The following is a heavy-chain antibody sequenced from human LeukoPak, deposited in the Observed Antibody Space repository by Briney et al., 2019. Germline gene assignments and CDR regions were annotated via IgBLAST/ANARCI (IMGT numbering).Heavy chain of an antibody. Sequence: GGSLRLSCAASGFTFSDYWMHWVRQAPGKGLVWVSDIKPDGSSTRYADSVKGRFAISRDNAKNTLYLQMNSLRVEDTAVYYCARGNWEPADYWGQGTLVTVSS. J-gene: IGHJ4*02. V-gene: IGHV3-74*01. CDR1: GFTFSDYW. CDR2: IKPDGSST. CDR3: ARGNWEPADY. D-gene: IGHD1-26*01.